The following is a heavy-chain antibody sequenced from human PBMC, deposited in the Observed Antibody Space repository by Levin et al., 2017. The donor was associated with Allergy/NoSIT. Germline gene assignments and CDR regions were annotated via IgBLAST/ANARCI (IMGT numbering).Heavy chain of an antibody. CDR1: GFTFSSSG. Sequence: LSLTCAASGFTFSSSGMHWVRQAPGKGLEWVAVISYDGSNKYYADSVKRRFTISRDNSKNTLYLQMNSLRAEDTAVYYCAKDPYSNYYYDYGMDGWGQGTTVTVSS. D-gene: IGHD4-11*01. J-gene: IGHJ6*02. CDR2: ISYDGSNK. CDR3: AKDPYSNYYYDYGMDG. V-gene: IGHV3-30*18.